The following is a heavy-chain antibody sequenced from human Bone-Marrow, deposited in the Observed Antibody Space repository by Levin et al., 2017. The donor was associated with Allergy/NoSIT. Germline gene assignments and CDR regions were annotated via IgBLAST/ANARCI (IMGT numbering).Heavy chain of an antibody. CDR3: ARDGLRESNVYDPIDN. J-gene: IGHJ4*02. CDR1: GYSFRTYA. Sequence: PVASVKVSCKASGYSFRTYAMNWVRQAPGQGLKWMGWINTSTGKPTYAPGFTGRFVFSLDTSVSTAYLQINSLEAEDTAIYYCARDGLRESNVYDPIDNWGQGTLVTVSS. CDR2: INTSTGKP. V-gene: IGHV7-4-1*02. D-gene: IGHD5/OR15-5a*01.